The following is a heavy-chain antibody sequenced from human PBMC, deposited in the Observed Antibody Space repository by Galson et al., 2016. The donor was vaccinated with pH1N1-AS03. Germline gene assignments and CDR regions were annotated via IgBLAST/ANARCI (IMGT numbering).Heavy chain of an antibody. CDR3: ARDPWTTASY. Sequence: LRLSCAASGFTLSSYTMTWVRQAPGKGLEWVAYLSGGNTIYYADSVRGRFTISRDNAKNSLYLQMNSLRADDTAVYYCARDPWTTASYWGQGTLVTVSS. V-gene: IGHV3-48*01. D-gene: IGHD4-17*01. CDR1: GFTLSSYT. J-gene: IGHJ4*02. CDR2: LSGGNTI.